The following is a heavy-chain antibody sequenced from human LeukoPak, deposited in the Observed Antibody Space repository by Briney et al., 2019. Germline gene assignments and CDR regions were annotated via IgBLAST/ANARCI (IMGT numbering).Heavy chain of an antibody. CDR1: GGSFSGYY. V-gene: IGHV4-34*01. CDR3: ARLAVSAFIAAAGRRRLNWFDP. Sequence: SETLSLTCAVYGGSFSGYYWSWIRQPPGKGMEWVGEINHSGSTNYNPSLKSRVPISVDTSKSQFSLKLISVTAPDTAVYYCARLAVSAFIAAAGRRRLNWFDPWGQGTLVTVSS. J-gene: IGHJ5*02. CDR2: INHSGST. D-gene: IGHD6-13*01.